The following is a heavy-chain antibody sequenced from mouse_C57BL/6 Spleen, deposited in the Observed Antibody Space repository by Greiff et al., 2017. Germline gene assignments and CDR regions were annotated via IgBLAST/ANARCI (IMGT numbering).Heavy chain of an antibody. CDR2: ISSGGSYT. Sequence: DVKLVESGGDLVKPGGSLKLSCAASGFTFSSYGMSWVRQTPDKRLEWVATISSGGSYTYYPDSVKGRFTISRDNAKNTLYLQMSSLKSEDTAMYYCARNGYYGSSPFDYWGQGTTLTVSS. V-gene: IGHV5-6*02. CDR1: GFTFSSYG. D-gene: IGHD1-1*01. J-gene: IGHJ2*01. CDR3: ARNGYYGSSPFDY.